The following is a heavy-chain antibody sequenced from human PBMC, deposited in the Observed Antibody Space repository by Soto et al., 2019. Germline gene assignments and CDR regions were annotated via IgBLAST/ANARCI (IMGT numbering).Heavy chain of an antibody. V-gene: IGHV4-59*01. J-gene: IGHJ3*02. CDR3: ERENIENSDGLYDAFDI. Sequence: SETLSLTCTVSGGSISSYYWSWIRQPPGKGLEWIGYIYCSGSTNYNPSLKSRVTISVDTSKNQFSLKLSSVTAADTAVYYCERENIENSDGLYDAFDIWGQGTTVTVS. D-gene: IGHD2-15*01. CDR1: GGSISSYY. CDR2: IYCSGST.